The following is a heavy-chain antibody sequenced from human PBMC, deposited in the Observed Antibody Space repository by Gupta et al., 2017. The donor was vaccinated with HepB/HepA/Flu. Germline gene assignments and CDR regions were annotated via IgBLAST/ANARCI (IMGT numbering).Heavy chain of an antibody. J-gene: IGHJ6*02. D-gene: IGHD3-9*01. CDR2: IYYSGTT. V-gene: IGHV4-39*01. CDR1: GGSIINSASY. Sequence: HLQLQESGPGLVKPSETLSLTCTVSGGSIINSASYWGWIRQPPGKGLEWIGSIYYSGTTYYNPSLRSRVIIFVDTSKRQFSLKLTSATAADTAVYFCTRHPNYDILTDNYDMEVWGQGTTVTVSS. CDR3: TRHPNYDILTDNYDMEV.